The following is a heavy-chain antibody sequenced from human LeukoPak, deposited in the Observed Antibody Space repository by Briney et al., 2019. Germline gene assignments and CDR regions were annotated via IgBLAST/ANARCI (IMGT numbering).Heavy chain of an antibody. CDR2: IYYSGST. Sequence: PSETLSLTCTVSGGSINSGGYYWSWIRQHPGKGLEWIGYIYYSGSTYYNPSLKSRGTISVDTSKNQFSLKLRSVTAADTAVYYCAREITTDGMGNFDYWGQGTLVTVSS. J-gene: IGHJ4*02. CDR1: GGSINSGGYY. D-gene: IGHD1/OR15-1a*01. V-gene: IGHV4-31*03. CDR3: AREITTDGMGNFDY.